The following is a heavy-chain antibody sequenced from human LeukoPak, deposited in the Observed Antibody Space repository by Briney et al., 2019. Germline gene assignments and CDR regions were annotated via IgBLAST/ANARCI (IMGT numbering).Heavy chain of an antibody. CDR2: IKQDGSEK. J-gene: IGHJ4*02. CDR1: GFTFSSYW. V-gene: IGHV3-7*03. Sequence: GGSLRLSCAASGFTFSSYWMSWVRQAPGKGLEWVANIKQDGSEKYYVDSVKGRFTISRDNAKNSLYLQMNSLRAEDTALYYCAKGYTTRGFDYWGQGTLVTVSS. CDR3: AKGYTTRGFDY. D-gene: IGHD1-1*01.